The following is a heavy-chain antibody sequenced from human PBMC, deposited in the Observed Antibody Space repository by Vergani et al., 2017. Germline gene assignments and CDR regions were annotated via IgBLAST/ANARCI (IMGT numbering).Heavy chain of an antibody. CDR1: GFSFRNAW. V-gene: IGHV3-15*07. Sequence: EVQLVESGGGIVKPGGSLRLSCVASGFSFRNAWMNWVRRTPGKGLEWVGRIKSTFDRGTTDYAAAVKGRFTISRDDSKNTLFLQMNGLKTEDIGVYYCTTDPRFCGDCSYYWLRDHHYYGMDVWGQGTTVTVSS. J-gene: IGHJ6*02. CDR2: IKSTFDRGTT. D-gene: IGHD2-21*01. CDR3: TTDPRFCGDCSYYWLRDHHYYGMDV.